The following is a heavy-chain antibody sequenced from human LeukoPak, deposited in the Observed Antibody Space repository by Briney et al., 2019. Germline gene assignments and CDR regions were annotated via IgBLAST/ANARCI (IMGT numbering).Heavy chain of an antibody. Sequence: GGSLRLSCAASGFTFSSYGMHWVRQAPGKGLEWVAVISYDGSNKNYADSVKGRFTISRDNSKNTLYLQMNSLRPEDTAVYYCAKDRDSSGSYPSGYWGQGTLVTVPS. CDR2: ISYDGSNK. J-gene: IGHJ4*02. D-gene: IGHD3-10*01. CDR1: GFTFSSYG. CDR3: AKDRDSSGSYPSGY. V-gene: IGHV3-30*18.